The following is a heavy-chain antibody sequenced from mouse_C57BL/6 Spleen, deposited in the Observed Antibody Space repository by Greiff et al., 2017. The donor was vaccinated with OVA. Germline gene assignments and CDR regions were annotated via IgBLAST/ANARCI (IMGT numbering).Heavy chain of an antibody. J-gene: IGHJ1*03. CDR2: IDPSDSYT. V-gene: IGHV1-50*01. Sequence: VQLQQPGAELVKPGASVKLSCKASGYTFTSYWMQWVKQRPGQGLEWIGEIDPSDSYTNYNQKFKGKATLTVDTSSSTAYMQLSSLTSEDSAVYYCARGRTWDVWGTGTTVTVSS. CDR1: GYTFTSYW. CDR3: ARGRTWDV.